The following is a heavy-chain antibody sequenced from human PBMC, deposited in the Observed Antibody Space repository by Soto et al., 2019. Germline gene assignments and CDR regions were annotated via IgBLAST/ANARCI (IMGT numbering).Heavy chain of an antibody. CDR3: ASHRRNPIFDP. V-gene: IGHV4-39*01. CDR2: IYYSGSTT. J-gene: IGHJ5*02. CDR1: GGSISSSSDY. Sequence: PSETLSLTCTVSGGSISSSSDYWGWVRQPPGKGLEWIGSIYYSGSTTYYNPSLKSRVTISVDTSETQFSLKLTSVTAADTAVYYCASHRRNPIFDPWGQGTLVTVSS.